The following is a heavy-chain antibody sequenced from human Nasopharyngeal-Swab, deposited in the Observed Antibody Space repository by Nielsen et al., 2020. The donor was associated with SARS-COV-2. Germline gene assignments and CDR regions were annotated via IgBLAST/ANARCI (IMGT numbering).Heavy chain of an antibody. Sequence: SVKVSCQASGFTFTSPAMQWVRQARGQRLEWIGWIVVGSGNTNYAQKFQERVTITRDMSTSTAYMELSSLRSEDTAVYYCAAITGDTATGKGHPLGFDPWGQGTLVTVSS. CDR3: AAITGDTATGKGHPLGFDP. V-gene: IGHV1-58*02. J-gene: IGHJ5*02. D-gene: IGHD5-18*01. CDR2: IVVGSGNT. CDR1: GFTFTSPA.